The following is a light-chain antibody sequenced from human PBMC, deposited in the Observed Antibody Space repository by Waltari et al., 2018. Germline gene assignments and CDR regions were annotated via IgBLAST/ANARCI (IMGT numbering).Light chain of an antibody. CDR1: QSVTRA. Sequence: EIVFTQSPGTLSLSPGESATLSCRTSQSVTRALAWYQQKPGQAPRLLIYGASNRATGIPDRFSCSGSGTDFSLTISSLEPEDFAVYYCQHYLRLPVTFGQGTKVEVK. V-gene: IGKV3-20*01. CDR3: QHYLRLPVT. J-gene: IGKJ1*01. CDR2: GAS.